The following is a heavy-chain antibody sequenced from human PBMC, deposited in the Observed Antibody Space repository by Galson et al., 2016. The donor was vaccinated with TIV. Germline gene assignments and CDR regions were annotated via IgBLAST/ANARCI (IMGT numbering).Heavy chain of an antibody. J-gene: IGHJ4*02. Sequence: SVKVSCKASGYSFSTYGITWVRQAPGQGLQWMGWISGHSGQRKFAEKFQGRVSITAHTSTSTAYRELRSLKADDTAVYYCASDDMDYDSSGYMDDWGQGTLCIVSS. CDR3: ASDDMDYDSSGYMDD. CDR1: GYSFSTYG. D-gene: IGHD3-22*01. V-gene: IGHV1-18*01. CDR2: ISGHSGQR.